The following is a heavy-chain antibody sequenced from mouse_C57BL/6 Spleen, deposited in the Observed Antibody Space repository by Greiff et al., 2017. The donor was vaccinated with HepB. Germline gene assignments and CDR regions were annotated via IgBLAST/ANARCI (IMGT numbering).Heavy chain of an antibody. J-gene: IGHJ4*01. CDR2: ISSGGSYT. CDR1: GFTFSSYG. CDR3: ARQEGFYDGYFYAMDY. D-gene: IGHD2-3*01. Sequence: DVQLVESGGDLVKPGGSLKLSCAASGFTFSSYGMSWVRQTPDKRLEWVATISSGGSYTYYPDSVKGRFTISRDNAKNTLYLQMSSLKSEDTAMYYCARQEGFYDGYFYAMDYWGQGTSVTVSS. V-gene: IGHV5-6*01.